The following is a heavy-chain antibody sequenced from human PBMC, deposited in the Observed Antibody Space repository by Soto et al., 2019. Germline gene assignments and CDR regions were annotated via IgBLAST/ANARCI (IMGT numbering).Heavy chain of an antibody. V-gene: IGHV4-59*01. Sequence: QVQLQESGPGLVEASETLSLTCTVSGGSLGSYYWSWIRQPPGEGLEWIGYVFYIWGANYNASVTSRVSISLDTSNYQFSLTLSPVTAADTAVDYCARDGDGGMTTNPYYYNGMDVWGPGTTVTVSS. CDR2: VFYIWGA. D-gene: IGHD4-4*01. CDR1: GGSLGSYY. J-gene: IGHJ6*02. CDR3: ARDGDGGMTTNPYYYNGMDV.